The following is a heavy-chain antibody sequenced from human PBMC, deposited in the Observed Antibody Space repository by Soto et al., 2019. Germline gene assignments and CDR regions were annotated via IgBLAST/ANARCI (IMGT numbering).Heavy chain of an antibody. CDR2: TYYGGTT. CDR1: VEPMTGGYY. D-gene: IGHD2-15*01. CDR3: ARGWYYFDF. Sequence: SETLSLTCDVSVEPMTGGYYWGWIRQSPGKGLEWIGSTYYGGTTYYNPSLRSRLAISIDTSKNQFSLRLTSVTAADTALYFCARGWYYFDFWGRGTLVTVSS. V-gene: IGHV4-38-2*01. J-gene: IGHJ4*02.